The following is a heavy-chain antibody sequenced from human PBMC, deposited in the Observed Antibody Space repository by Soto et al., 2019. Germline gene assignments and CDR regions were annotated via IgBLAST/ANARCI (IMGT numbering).Heavy chain of an antibody. D-gene: IGHD6-6*01. J-gene: IGHJ4*02. V-gene: IGHV4-34*01. CDR3: ARTSRFEY. CDR2: INHSGST. Sequence: QVLLQQWGAGLLKPSETLSLTCAVYGGSFSAYYWSWIRQPPGKGLEWIGEINHSGSTNYNPSLKSPATISVDTSKNQFSLKLSSVTAADTAVYYCARTSRFEYWGQGTLVTVSS. CDR1: GGSFSAYY.